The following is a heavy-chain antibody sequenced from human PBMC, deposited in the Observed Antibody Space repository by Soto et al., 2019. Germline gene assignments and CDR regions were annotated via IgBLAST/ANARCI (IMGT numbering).Heavy chain of an antibody. Sequence: QVQLVESGGGVIQPGRSLRLSCAASGFTFSNYDMHWVRQAPGKGLEWVAVISYDGSNKYYADSVRGRFTISRDNSKNTLYLQMNSLRADDTAVYYCAKAAATYYCSGAYCYNYYFDSWGQGTLVTVSS. CDR1: GFTFSNYD. CDR3: AKAAATYYCSGAYCYNYYFDS. V-gene: IGHV3-30*18. CDR2: ISYDGSNK. D-gene: IGHD2-15*01. J-gene: IGHJ4*02.